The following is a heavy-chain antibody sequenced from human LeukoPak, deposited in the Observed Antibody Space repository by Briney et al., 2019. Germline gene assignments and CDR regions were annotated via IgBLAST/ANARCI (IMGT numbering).Heavy chain of an antibody. CDR1: GYTFTDYY. CDR3: ARSHRTYVSAFDI. Sequence: GASVKVSCKASGYTFTDYYMHWVRQAPGQGLEWMGWINTNTGNPTYAQGFTGRFVFSLDTSVSTAYLQISSLKAEDTAVYYCARSHRTYVSAFDIWGQGTMVTVSS. V-gene: IGHV7-4-1*02. D-gene: IGHD3-16*01. J-gene: IGHJ3*02. CDR2: INTNTGNP.